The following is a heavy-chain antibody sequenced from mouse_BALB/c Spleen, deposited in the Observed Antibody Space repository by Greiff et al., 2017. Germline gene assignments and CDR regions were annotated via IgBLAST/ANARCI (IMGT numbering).Heavy chain of an antibody. CDR3: ARSCWDYFDY. V-gene: IGHV3-2*02. CDR1: GYSITSDYA. CDR2: ISYSGST. D-gene: IGHD4-1*01. Sequence: EVQGVESGPGLVKPSQSLSLTCTVTGYSITSDYAWNWIRQFPGNKLEWMGYISYSGSTSYNPSLKSRISITRDTSKNQFFLQLNSVTTEDTATYYCARSCWDYFDYWGQGTTLTVSS. J-gene: IGHJ2*01.